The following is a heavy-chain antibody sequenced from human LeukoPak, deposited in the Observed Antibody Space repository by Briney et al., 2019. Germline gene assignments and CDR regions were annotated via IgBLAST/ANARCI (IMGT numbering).Heavy chain of an antibody. D-gene: IGHD6-19*01. CDR3: TRHGYSSH. CDR2: IRSKANSYAT. J-gene: IGHJ4*02. Sequence: GGSLRLSCAASGFTFSDYGMHWVRQASGKGLEWVGRIRSKANSYATAYAASVKGRFTISRDDSKNTAYLQMNSLKTEDTAVYYCTRHGYSSHWGQGTLVTVSS. CDR1: GFTFSDYG. V-gene: IGHV3-73*01.